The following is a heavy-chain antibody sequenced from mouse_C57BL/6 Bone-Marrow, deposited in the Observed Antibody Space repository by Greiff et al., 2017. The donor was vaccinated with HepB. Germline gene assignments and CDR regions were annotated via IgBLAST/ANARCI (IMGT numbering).Heavy chain of an antibody. CDR2: INSDGGST. D-gene: IGHD2-1*01. V-gene: IGHV5-2*01. CDR3: ARFDGNLAWFAY. J-gene: IGHJ3*01. CDR1: EYEFPSHD. Sequence: EVKLVESGGGLVQPGESLKLSCESNEYEFPSHDMSWVRKTPEKRLELVAAINSDGGSTYYPDTMERRFVISRDNTKKTLYLQMSSLRSEDTALYYCARFDGNLAWFAYWGQGTLVTVSA.